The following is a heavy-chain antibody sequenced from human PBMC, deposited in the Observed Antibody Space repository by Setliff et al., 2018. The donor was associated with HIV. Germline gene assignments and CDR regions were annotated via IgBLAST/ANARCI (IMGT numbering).Heavy chain of an antibody. J-gene: IGHJ6*02. Sequence: GASLRLSCAASGFTLSTCAMTWVRQAPGKGLEWVSSISSSSSYIYYADSVKGRFTISRDNAKNSLFLQMNSLRADDTAVYFCARPTNIDTLYYGSQTFYMYYYGLDVWGQGTTVTVSS. CDR2: ISSSSSYI. V-gene: IGHV3-21*01. CDR1: GFTLSTCA. D-gene: IGHD1-26*01. CDR3: ARPTNIDTLYYGSQTFYMYYYGLDV.